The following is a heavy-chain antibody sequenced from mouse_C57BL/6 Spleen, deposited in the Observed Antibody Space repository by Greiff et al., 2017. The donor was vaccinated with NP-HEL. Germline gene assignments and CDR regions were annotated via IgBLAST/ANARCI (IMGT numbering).Heavy chain of an antibody. V-gene: IGHV5-17*01. CDR3: ARPINSWFAY. J-gene: IGHJ3*01. D-gene: IGHD1-1*01. CDR2: ISSGSSTI. CDR1: GFTFSDYG. Sequence: EVHLVESGGGLVKPGGSLKLSCAASGFTFSDYGMHWVRQAPEKGLEWVAYISSGSSTIYYADTVKGRFTISRDNAKNTLFLQMTSLRSEDTAMYYCARPINSWFAYWGQGTLVTVSA.